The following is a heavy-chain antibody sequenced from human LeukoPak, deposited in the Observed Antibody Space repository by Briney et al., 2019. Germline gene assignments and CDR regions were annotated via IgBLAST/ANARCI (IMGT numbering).Heavy chain of an antibody. CDR2: IYHSGST. CDR3: ARTERYCSGGSCYSWYFDL. J-gene: IGHJ2*01. D-gene: IGHD2-15*01. CDR1: GGSISSGGYY. Sequence: SQTLSLTCTVSGGSISSGGYYWSWIRQPPGKGLEWIGYIYHSGSTYYNPSLKSRVTISVDRSKNQFSLKLSSVTAADTAVYYCARTERYCSGGSCYSWYFDLWGRGTLDTVSS. V-gene: IGHV4-30-2*01.